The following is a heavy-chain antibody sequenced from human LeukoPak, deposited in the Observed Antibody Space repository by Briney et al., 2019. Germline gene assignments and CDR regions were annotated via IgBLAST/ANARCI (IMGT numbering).Heavy chain of an antibody. V-gene: IGHV1-18*01. D-gene: IGHD6-13*01. CDR2: ISGNNGNT. Sequence: ASVKVSCKASGGTFSSYAISWVRQAPGQGLEWMGWISGNNGNTNYAQKVQGRVTMTTDTSTSTAYMELRSLRSDDTALYYCARGRAAGTFWLDYWGQGTLVTVSS. CDR3: ARGRAAGTFWLDY. J-gene: IGHJ4*02. CDR1: GGTFSSYA.